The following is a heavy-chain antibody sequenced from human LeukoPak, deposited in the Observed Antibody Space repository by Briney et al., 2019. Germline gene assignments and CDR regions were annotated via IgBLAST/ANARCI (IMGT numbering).Heavy chain of an antibody. CDR2: INWNSGSI. D-gene: IGHD6-19*01. V-gene: IGHV3-9*01. CDR1: GFTFDDYA. J-gene: IGHJ4*02. Sequence: PGRSLRLSCAASGFTFDDYAIHWVGQAPGKGLDWVSGINWNSGSIGYADSVKGRFTISRDNAKNTLYLQMNSLRAEDTALYYCATREEWLAFSYWGQGTLVTVSS. CDR3: ATREEWLAFSY.